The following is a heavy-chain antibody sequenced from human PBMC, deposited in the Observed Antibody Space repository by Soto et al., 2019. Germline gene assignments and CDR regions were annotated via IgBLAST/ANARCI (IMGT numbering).Heavy chain of an antibody. Sequence: ASVNVSFKASGYTFTSYSMHWVRQAPVQRLEWMGWINAGNGNTKYSQKFQGRVTITRDTSASTAYMELSSLRSEDTAVYYCAGVVPAAIGYVMDVWGQGTTVNVSS. CDR3: AGVVPAAIGYVMDV. V-gene: IGHV1-3*01. D-gene: IGHD2-2*02. J-gene: IGHJ6*02. CDR2: INAGNGNT. CDR1: GYTFTSYS.